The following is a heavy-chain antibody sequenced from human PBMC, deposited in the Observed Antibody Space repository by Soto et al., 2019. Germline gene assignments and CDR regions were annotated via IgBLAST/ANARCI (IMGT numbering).Heavy chain of an antibody. CDR3: ARAAQTRDDLNALGTWVDP. D-gene: IGHD1-1*01. V-gene: IGHV1-69*01. Sequence: QVQLVQSGAEVKKPGSSVKVSCKASGGTFSSYGVSWVRQAPGHGLEWMGGIIPFFGTTNYAQKFQGRLTLTADESTSTAYMELTRLIPADTAVYFCARAAQTRDDLNALGTWVDPWGHGPRVTVSS. CDR1: GGTFSSYG. CDR2: IIPFFGTT. J-gene: IGHJ5*02.